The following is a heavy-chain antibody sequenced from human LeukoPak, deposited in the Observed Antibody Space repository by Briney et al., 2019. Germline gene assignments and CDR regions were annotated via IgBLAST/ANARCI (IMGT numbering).Heavy chain of an antibody. D-gene: IGHD5-18*01. CDR1: GGSISSYY. Sequence: SETLSLTCTVSGGSISSYYWSWIRQPPGKGLEWIGYIYYSGSTNYNPSLKSRVTISVDTSKNQFSLKLSSVTAADTAVYYCARGSDTALEAFDIWAKGQWSPSLQ. CDR2: IYYSGST. CDR3: ARGSDTALEAFDI. J-gene: IGHJ3*02. V-gene: IGHV4-59*01.